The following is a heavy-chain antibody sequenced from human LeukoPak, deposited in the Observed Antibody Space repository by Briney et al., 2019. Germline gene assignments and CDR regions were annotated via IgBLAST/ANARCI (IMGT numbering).Heavy chain of an antibody. CDR3: ARAGSFWHYVY. V-gene: IGHV3-7*01. Sequence: GGSLRLSCAASGFTFSGFWMSWVRQTPGKGLEWVANIKQDGSEKYYVDSAKGRFTISRDNAKNSLSLQMNGLRVGDTAVYYCARAGSFWHYVYWGQGTLVTVSS. CDR2: IKQDGSEK. D-gene: IGHD1-7*01. J-gene: IGHJ4*02. CDR1: GFTFSGFW.